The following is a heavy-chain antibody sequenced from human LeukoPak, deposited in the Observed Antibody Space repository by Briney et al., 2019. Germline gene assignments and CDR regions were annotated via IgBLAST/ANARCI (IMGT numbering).Heavy chain of an antibody. J-gene: IGHJ4*02. D-gene: IGHD1-26*01. CDR2: IRYDGSNK. CDR3: AKDGGWEPYFDY. CDR1: GFTFSSYG. V-gene: IGHV3-30*02. Sequence: PGGSLRLSCAASGFTFSSYGMHWVRQAPGKGLEWVAFIRYDGSNKYYADSVKGRFTISRDNSKNTLYLQMNSLRAEDTAVYYCAKDGGWEPYFDYWGQGTLVTVSS.